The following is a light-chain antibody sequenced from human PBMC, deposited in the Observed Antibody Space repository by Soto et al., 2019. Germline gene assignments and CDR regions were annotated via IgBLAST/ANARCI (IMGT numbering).Light chain of an antibody. CDR2: DVS. J-gene: IGKJ1*01. CDR1: QSISNY. CDR3: HQRASWPQT. Sequence: EIVLTQSPATLSLSPGERATLSCRASQSISNYLAWYQQKPGQAHRLLIYDVSNGASGFPARFSGSGSGTDFTLTISRLEPEDFAVYYCHQRASWPQTFGQGTKVEIK. V-gene: IGKV3-11*01.